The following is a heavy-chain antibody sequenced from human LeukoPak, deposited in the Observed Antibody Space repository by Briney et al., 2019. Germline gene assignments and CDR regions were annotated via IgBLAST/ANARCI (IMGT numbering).Heavy chain of an antibody. D-gene: IGHD6-13*01. V-gene: IGHV3-23*01. CDR3: ATKAATGTYFFNY. J-gene: IGHJ4*02. CDR2: ISDSGGGT. CDR1: GSTFTTYA. Sequence: PGESLRLSCAASGSTFTTYAMSWVRQAPGRGLEWVSTISDSGGGTYYADSVKGRFTISRDNSKNTLYLQMSSLRAEDTAVYFCATKAATGTYFFNYWGQGTLVTVSS.